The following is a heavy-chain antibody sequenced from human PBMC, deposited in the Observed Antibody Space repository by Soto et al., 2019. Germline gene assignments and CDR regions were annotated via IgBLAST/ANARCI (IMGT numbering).Heavy chain of an antibody. CDR3: ARDRITTRGDAFDL. CDR2: IIPIPDIT. V-gene: IGHV1-69*08. D-gene: IGHD3-3*01. Sequence: QVQLVQSGAELRKPGSSVKVSCKAPGGTFSTYIISWVRQAPGQGLEWMGRIIPIPDITNYAQKFQGRVTVTADRSTSTAYMELTSLKSEDTAVYYCARDRITTRGDAFDLWGQGTMVTVSS. CDR1: GGTFSTYI. J-gene: IGHJ3*01.